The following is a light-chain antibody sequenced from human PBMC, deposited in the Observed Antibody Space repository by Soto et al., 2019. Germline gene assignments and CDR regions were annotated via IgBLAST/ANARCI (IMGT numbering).Light chain of an antibody. CDR2: GAS. CDR1: QSVSSSY. V-gene: IGKV3-20*01. J-gene: IGKJ1*01. CDR3: QQYGSSTPWT. Sequence: EIVLTQSPGTLSLSPGERATLSCRASQSVSSSYLAWYQQKPGQAPRLLIYGASSRATGIPARFSGSGSGTDFTLTISRLESEDFAVYYCQQYGSSTPWTFGQGTKVEIK.